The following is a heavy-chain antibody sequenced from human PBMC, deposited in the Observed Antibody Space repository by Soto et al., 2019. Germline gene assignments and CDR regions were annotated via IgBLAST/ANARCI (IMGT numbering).Heavy chain of an antibody. CDR3: ARGHCSRTSCYTGGYYYYPMDV. D-gene: IGHD2-2*01. CDR2: ISSDSRYI. V-gene: IGHV3-21*01. Sequence: GGSLRLSCAASGFTLSAHTMNWVRQAPGKGLEWVSSISSDSRYIYYTDSVKGRFTISRDNARNSLDLQMNNLRAEDTAVYHCARGHCSRTSCYTGGYYYYPMDVWGQGTTVTVSS. CDR1: GFTLSAHT. J-gene: IGHJ6*02.